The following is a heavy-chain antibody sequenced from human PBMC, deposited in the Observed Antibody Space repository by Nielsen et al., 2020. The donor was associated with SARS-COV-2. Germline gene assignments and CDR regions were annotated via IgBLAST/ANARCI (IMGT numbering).Heavy chain of an antibody. CDR3: AKLAAARDWYFDL. CDR2: ISYDGSNK. Sequence: GESLKISCAASGFTFSSYAMHWVRQAPGKGLEWVAVISYDGSNKYYADSVKGRFTISRDNAKNSLYLQMNSLRAEDTALYYCAKLAAARDWYFDLWGQGTLVTVSS. D-gene: IGHD6-13*01. V-gene: IGHV3-30-3*02. J-gene: IGHJ2*01. CDR1: GFTFSSYA.